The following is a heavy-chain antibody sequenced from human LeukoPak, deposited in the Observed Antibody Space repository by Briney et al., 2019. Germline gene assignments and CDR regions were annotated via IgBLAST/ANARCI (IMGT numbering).Heavy chain of an antibody. Sequence: TETLSLTCTVSGGSISSYYWSWIRQPPGKGLEWIGYIYYSGSTNYNPSLKSRVTISVDTSKNQFSLELSSVTAADTAGYYCAQMVRGESIGDYWGQGTLVTVSS. J-gene: IGHJ4*02. CDR3: AQMVRGESIGDY. CDR2: IYYSGST. D-gene: IGHD3-10*01. CDR1: GGSISSYY. V-gene: IGHV4-59*01.